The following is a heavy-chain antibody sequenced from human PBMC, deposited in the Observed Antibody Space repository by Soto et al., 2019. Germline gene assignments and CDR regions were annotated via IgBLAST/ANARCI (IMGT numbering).Heavy chain of an antibody. D-gene: IGHD6-6*01. CDR2: IIPIFGTA. CDR1: GGTFSSYA. CDR3: ASPFIAARQGDFDY. J-gene: IGHJ4*02. V-gene: IGHV1-69*13. Sequence: ASVKVFCKASGGTFSSYAISWVRQAPGQGLEWMGGIIPIFGTANYAQKFQGRATITADESTSTAYMELSSLRSEDTAVYYCASPFIAARQGDFDYWGQGTLVTVPQ.